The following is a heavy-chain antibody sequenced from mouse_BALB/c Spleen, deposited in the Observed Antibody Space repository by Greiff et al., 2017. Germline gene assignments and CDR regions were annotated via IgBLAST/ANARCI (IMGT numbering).Heavy chain of an antibody. CDR2: IWAGGST. CDR3: ARIRYADYYAMDY. V-gene: IGHV2-9*02. CDR1: GFSLTSYG. J-gene: IGHJ4*01. D-gene: IGHD2-14*01. Sequence: VMLVESGPGLVAPSQSLSITCTVSGFSLTSYGVHWVRQPPGKGLEWLGVIWAGGSTNYNSALMSRLSISKDNSKSQVFLKMNSLQTDDTAMYYCARIRYADYYAMDYWGQGTSVTVSS.